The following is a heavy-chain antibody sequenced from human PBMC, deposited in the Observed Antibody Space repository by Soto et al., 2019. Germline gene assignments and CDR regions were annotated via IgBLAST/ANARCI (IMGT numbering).Heavy chain of an antibody. CDR1: GGSISSSSYY. V-gene: IGHV4-39*01. Sequence: QLQLQESGPGLVKPSETLSLTCTVSGGSISSSSYYWGWIRQPPGKGLEWIGSIYYSGSTYYNPSLKSRVTISVDTSKNQFSLTLSSVTAADTAVYYCARPGNYGSGSYLYYLDYWGQGTLVTVSS. CDR3: ARPGNYGSGSYLYYLDY. J-gene: IGHJ4*02. D-gene: IGHD3-10*01. CDR2: IYYSGST.